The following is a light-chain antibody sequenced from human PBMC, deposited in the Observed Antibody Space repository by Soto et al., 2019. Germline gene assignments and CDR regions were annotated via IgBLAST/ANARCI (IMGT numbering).Light chain of an antibody. Sequence: EIVLTQSPGTLSLSPGERVTLSCRASQSISNNHLAWYQQKPGQAPRLLIYGASTRATGIPDRFSGSGSGTGFTLTINRLEPEDFAVYYCQQYDNWPPLTFGGGTKVDIK. CDR3: QQYDNWPPLT. CDR1: QSISNNH. CDR2: GAS. V-gene: IGKV3-20*01. J-gene: IGKJ4*01.